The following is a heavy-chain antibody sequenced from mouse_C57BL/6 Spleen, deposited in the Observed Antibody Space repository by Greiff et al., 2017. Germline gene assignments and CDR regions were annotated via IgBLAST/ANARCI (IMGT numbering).Heavy chain of an antibody. Sequence: EVKLVESGGGLVKPGGSLKLSCAASGFTFSDYGMNWVRQAPEKGLEWVAYLSSGSSTIYYAATVNGRFIISRDKAKNTLYRQRTRLVSEVTAMYYCARRGFITTREGYFDVWGQGTTLTVSS. CDR2: LSSGSSTI. V-gene: IGHV5-17*01. J-gene: IGHJ2*01. CDR3: ARRGFITTREGYFDV. CDR1: GFTFSDYG. D-gene: IGHD1-1*01.